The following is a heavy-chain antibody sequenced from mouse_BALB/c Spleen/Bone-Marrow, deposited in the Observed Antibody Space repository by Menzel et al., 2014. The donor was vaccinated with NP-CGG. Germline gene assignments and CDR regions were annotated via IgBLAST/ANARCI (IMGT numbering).Heavy chain of an antibody. J-gene: IGHJ4*01. CDR1: GYTFTSYW. Sequence: QVQLQQSGAELARPGASVKLSCKASGYTFTSYWMQWVKQRPGQGLEWIGTIYPGDGDARYTQKFKGKVTLTADKSSSTAYMQLSSLASEDSAVYYCARNYYYASSWSAMDYWGQGTSVTVSS. CDR3: ARNYYYASSWSAMDY. D-gene: IGHD1-1*01. CDR2: IYPGDGDA. V-gene: IGHV1-87*01.